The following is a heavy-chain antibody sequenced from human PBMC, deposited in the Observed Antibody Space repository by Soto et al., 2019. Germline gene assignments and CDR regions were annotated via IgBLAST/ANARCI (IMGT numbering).Heavy chain of an antibody. J-gene: IGHJ4*01. CDR2: TNEDGTEK. CDR1: GFSFSSYW. V-gene: IGHV3-7*04. Sequence: PGGSLRLSCAGSGFSFSSYWINWFRQAPGKGLEWVANTNEDGTEKYYVDSVKGRFSINKDNTKNSLYLQMNSLRAADTAVYYCARAITTADSYWGQGTLVTVSS. CDR3: ARAITTADSY. D-gene: IGHD6-13*01.